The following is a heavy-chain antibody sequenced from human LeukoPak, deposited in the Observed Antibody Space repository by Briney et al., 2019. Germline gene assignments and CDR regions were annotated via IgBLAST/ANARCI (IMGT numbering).Heavy chain of an antibody. CDR2: IVVGSGNT. J-gene: IGHJ6*02. CDR3: AALFIPDGMDV. V-gene: IGHV1-58*02. CDR1: GFTFTSSA. Sequence: ASAKVSCKASGFTFTSSAMQWVRQARGQRLEWIGWIVVGSGNTNYVQKFQERVTITRDMSTSTAYMELSSLGSEDTAVYYCAALFIPDGMDVWGQGTTVTVSS. D-gene: IGHD3-16*01.